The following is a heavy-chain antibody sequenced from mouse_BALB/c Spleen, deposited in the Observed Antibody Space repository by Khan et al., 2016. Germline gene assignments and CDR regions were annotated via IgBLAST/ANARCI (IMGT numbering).Heavy chain of an antibody. D-gene: IGHD2-14*01. CDR2: IYPGDGDT. Sequence: QVQLKQSGAELVRPGSSVKISCRVSGYAFSSYWMNWVKQRPGQGLEWMGHIYPGDGDTHYNGKFKGKATLTADTSTSTVYMQLSRLTSEDSAVYFCAGGTPLVYWGQGTLVTVSA. V-gene: IGHV1-80*01. CDR1: GYAFSSYW. CDR3: AGGTPLVY. J-gene: IGHJ3*01.